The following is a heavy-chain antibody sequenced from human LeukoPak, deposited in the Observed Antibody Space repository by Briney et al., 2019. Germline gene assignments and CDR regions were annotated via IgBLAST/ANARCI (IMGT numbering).Heavy chain of an antibody. CDR1: GFSFSGSV. J-gene: IGHJ5*02. V-gene: IGHV3-73*01. CDR3: ARALRYFDWLSTSPEYNWFDP. D-gene: IGHD3-9*01. Sequence: GGSLKLSCAASGFSFSGSVMHWVRQASGKGLEWVGRIRSKTNSYATAYAASVKGRFTISRDDSKNTAYLQMNSLRAEDTAVYYCARALRYFDWLSTSPEYNWFDPWGQGTLVTVSS. CDR2: IRSKTNSYAT.